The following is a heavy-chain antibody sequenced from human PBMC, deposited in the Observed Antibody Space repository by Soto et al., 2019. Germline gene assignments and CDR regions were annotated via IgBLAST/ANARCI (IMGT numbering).Heavy chain of an antibody. CDR3: ASSEGTYYGSVSYPWFDP. Sequence: ASVKVSCKASGYTFTSYAMHWVRQAPGQRLEWMGWINAGNGNTKYSQKFQGRVTITRDTSASTAYMELSSLRSEDTAVYYCASSEGTYYGSVSYPWFDPWGQGTLVTVSS. CDR2: INAGNGNT. J-gene: IGHJ5*02. D-gene: IGHD3-10*01. CDR1: GYTFTSYA. V-gene: IGHV1-3*01.